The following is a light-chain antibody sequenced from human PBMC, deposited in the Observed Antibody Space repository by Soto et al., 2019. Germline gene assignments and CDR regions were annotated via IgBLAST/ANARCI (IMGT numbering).Light chain of an antibody. J-gene: IGLJ3*02. V-gene: IGLV2-11*01. CDR3: CSYAGAYTWV. CDR1: RSDVGGYKY. Sequence: QSALTQPRSVSGSPGQSVTISCTGTRSDVGGYKYVSWYQHQPGKAPKVMIYDVSKRPSGVPDRFSGSKSGNTASLTISGLQDEDEADYYCCSYAGAYTWVFGGGTKVTVL. CDR2: DVS.